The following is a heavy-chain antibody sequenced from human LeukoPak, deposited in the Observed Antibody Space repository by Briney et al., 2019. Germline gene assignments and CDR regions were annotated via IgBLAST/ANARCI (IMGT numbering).Heavy chain of an antibody. CDR1: GGSFSGYY. D-gene: IGHD5-12*01. CDR3: ARGVATES. CDR2: INHSGST. V-gene: IGHV4-34*01. Sequence: SETLSLTCAVYGGSFSGYYWSWIRQPPGKGLEWIGEINHSGSTNYNPSLKSRVTISVDTSKNQFSLKLSSVTAADTAVYYCARGVATESWGQGTLVTVSS. J-gene: IGHJ5*02.